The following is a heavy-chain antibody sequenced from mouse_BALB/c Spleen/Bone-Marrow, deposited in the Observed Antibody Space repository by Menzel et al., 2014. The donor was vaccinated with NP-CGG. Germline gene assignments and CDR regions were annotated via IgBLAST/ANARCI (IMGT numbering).Heavy chain of an antibody. CDR3: ARQEFAIYLYFDI. J-gene: IGHJ1*01. V-gene: IGHV14-3*02. D-gene: IGHD1-3*01. CDR1: GFNIKDTY. Sequence: EVKLVESGAELVKPGASVKLSCSASGFNIKDTYMHWVKQRPEQGLEWIGRIDPANGNTKYDPKFQDKATITADTSSNTVDLQLSSLTFEDTAVYYCARQEFAIYLYFDIWGAGTTGTVSS. CDR2: IDPANGNT.